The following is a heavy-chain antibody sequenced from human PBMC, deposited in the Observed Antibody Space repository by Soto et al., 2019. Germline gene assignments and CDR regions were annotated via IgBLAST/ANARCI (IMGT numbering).Heavy chain of an antibody. D-gene: IGHD2-2*01. CDR1: GVSVSTNTQY. J-gene: IGHJ5*02. CDR3: ARCSLVVVPAPGFDP. CDR2: IYYGGRT. Sequence: SETLSLTCTVSGVSVSTNTQYWGWIRQFPGKGLEWIGSIYYGGRTYYNPSLKSRVTISVDTSKNQFSLKLSSVSAADTALYYCARCSLVVVPAPGFDPWGRGTLVTVSS. V-gene: IGHV4-39*07.